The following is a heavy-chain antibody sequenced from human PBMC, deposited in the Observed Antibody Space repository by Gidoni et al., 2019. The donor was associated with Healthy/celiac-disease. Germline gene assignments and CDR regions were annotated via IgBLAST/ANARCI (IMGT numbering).Heavy chain of an antibody. Sequence: EVQLVGSGGGLVKHWRSLKLSCHASGLPFGDYTIGCFGQAPGKGLEWVGFIRSKAYGGTTEYAWSVKGRYTISSDDSKSIAYLQMNSLKTEDTSVYSCTRGGNYGAGLIRLSYYYYGMDVWGQGTTVTVSS. CDR2: IRSKAYGGTT. J-gene: IGHJ6*02. CDR3: TRGGNYGAGLIRLSYYYYGMDV. V-gene: IGHV3-49*05. CDR1: GLPFGDYT. D-gene: IGHD3-10*01.